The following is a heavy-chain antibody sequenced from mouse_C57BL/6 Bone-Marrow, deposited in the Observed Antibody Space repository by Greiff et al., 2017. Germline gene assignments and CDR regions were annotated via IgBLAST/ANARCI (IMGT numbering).Heavy chain of an antibody. D-gene: IGHD2-1*01. V-gene: IGHV1-42*01. Sequence: VQLQQSGPELVKPGASVKISCKASGYSFTGYYMNWVKQSPEKSLEWIGEINPSTGGTTYNQKFKAKATLTVDKSSSTAYMQLKSLTSEDSAVYYCARSSMVTTSRWYFDVWGTGTTVTVSS. J-gene: IGHJ1*03. CDR2: INPSTGGT. CDR3: ARSSMVTTSRWYFDV. CDR1: GYSFTGYY.